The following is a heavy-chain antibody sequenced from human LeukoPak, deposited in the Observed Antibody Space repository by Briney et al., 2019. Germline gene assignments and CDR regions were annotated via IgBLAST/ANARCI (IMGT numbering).Heavy chain of an antibody. CDR3: ASPRAYCGGDCYHHADPFDY. CDR2: INHSGST. D-gene: IGHD2-21*02. Sequence: PSETLSLTCAVYVGSFSGYYWSWIRQPPGKGLEWIGEINHSGSTNYNSSLKSRVTISVDTSKNQFSLKLSSVTAADTAVYYCASPRAYCGGDCYHHADPFDYWGQGTLVTVSS. J-gene: IGHJ4*02. CDR1: VGSFSGYY. V-gene: IGHV4-34*01.